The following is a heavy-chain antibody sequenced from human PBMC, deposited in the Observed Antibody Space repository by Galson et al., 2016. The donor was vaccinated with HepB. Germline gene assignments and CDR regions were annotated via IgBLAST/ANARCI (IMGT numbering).Heavy chain of an antibody. Sequence: EPLSLTCTVSGASTKSYYWSWIRPPPGKGLEGIGYIYYSGTTNYNTSLRSRVTMSVDTSKNQFSLNLSSVTAADTAVYNCARESSSWYQNWFDPWGQGTLVTVSS. J-gene: IGHJ5*02. CDR3: ARESSSWYQNWFDP. CDR2: IYYSGTT. V-gene: IGHV4-59*12. D-gene: IGHD2-2*01. CDR1: GASTKSYY.